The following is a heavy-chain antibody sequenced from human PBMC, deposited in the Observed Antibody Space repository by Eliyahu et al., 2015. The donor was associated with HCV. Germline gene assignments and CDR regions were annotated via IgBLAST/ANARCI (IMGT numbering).Heavy chain of an antibody. CDR3: ARDRQYYDFWSGYLSTGSYYGMDV. D-gene: IGHD3-3*01. V-gene: IGHV3-66*01. CDR1: GFXVSSNY. Sequence: EVQLVESGGGLVQPGGSLRLSCAASGFXVSSNYMSWXRXAPGKGLEWXSVIYSGGSTYYTDSXKGRFTISRDNSKNTLYLQMNSLRAEDTAVYYCARDRQYYDFWSGYLSTGSYYGMDVWGQGTTVTVSS. J-gene: IGHJ6*02. CDR2: IYSGGST.